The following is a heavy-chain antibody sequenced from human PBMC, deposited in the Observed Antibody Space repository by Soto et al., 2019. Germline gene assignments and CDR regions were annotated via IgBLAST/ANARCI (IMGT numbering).Heavy chain of an antibody. D-gene: IGHD2-21*02. CDR2: IRYGGNA. J-gene: IGHJ4*02. Sequence: PSETLSLTCTVSGGSINTYNLFWAWVRQPPGKGLEWIASIRYGGNAYYSPSLTTRATISRDTSKNRVSLELRSVTAADTAVYYCARVNVTLDLWGLGTLVTVSS. CDR3: ARVNVTLDL. CDR1: GGSINTYNLF. V-gene: IGHV4-39*01.